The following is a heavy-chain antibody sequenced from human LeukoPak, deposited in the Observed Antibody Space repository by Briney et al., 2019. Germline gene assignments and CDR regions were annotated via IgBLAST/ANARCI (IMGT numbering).Heavy chain of an antibody. CDR3: AKDAEYSSSWYGVYYYYMDV. CDR2: IRYDGSNK. D-gene: IGHD6-13*01. V-gene: IGHV3-30*02. Sequence: GGSLRLSCAASGFTFSSYGMHWVRQAPGKGLEWVAFIRYDGSNKYYADSVKGRFTISRDNSKNTLYLQMNSLRAEDTAVYYCAKDAEYSSSWYGVYYYYMDVWGKGTTVTISS. J-gene: IGHJ6*03. CDR1: GFTFSSYG.